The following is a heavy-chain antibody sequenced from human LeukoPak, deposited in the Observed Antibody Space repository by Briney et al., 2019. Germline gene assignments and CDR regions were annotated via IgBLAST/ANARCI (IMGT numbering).Heavy chain of an antibody. CDR1: GFTFSIYA. CDR3: ACQLPSHDY. V-gene: IGHV3-23*01. Sequence: PGGSLRLSCAASGFTFSIYAMSWVRRAPGKGLQWVSSITSSGDGTYYADSVKGRFTISRDNSENMLYLQMNSLRVEDTAVYYCACQLPSHDYWGQGTLVTVSS. CDR2: ITSSGDGT. J-gene: IGHJ4*02. D-gene: IGHD2-2*01.